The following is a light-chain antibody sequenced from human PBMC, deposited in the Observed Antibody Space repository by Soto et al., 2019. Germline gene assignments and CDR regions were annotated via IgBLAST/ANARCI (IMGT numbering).Light chain of an antibody. CDR3: QQYNNWPPIT. CDR1: ESVSSN. V-gene: IGKV3-15*01. Sequence: MTQFPATLSVPPGERATLSWGGSESVSSNLAWYQQRPGQAPRLLIYGASTRATGIPASFSGSGSGTEFTLTISSLKSEDFAVYYCQQYNNWPPITFGHGTRLEIK. CDR2: GAS. J-gene: IGKJ5*01.